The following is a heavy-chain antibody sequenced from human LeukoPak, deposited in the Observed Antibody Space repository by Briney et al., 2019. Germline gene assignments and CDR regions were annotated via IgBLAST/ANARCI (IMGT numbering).Heavy chain of an antibody. V-gene: IGHV1-18*01. J-gene: IGHJ4*02. CDR2: ISANNGNT. Sequence: ASVKASCKASGYTFTSYGFIWVRQAPGQGLAWMGWISANNGNTNYAQKLQGRVTMTTDTSTSTAYMELRSLRSDDTAVYYCARVQWSAESSGWYAAGYWGQGTLVTVSS. CDR1: GYTFTSYG. D-gene: IGHD6-19*01. CDR3: ARVQWSAESSGWYAAGY.